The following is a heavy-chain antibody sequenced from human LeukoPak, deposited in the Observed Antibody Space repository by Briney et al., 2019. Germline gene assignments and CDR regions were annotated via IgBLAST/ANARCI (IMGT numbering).Heavy chain of an antibody. CDR2: ISPTGSTT. CDR1: GFSFSGHW. D-gene: IGHD3-22*01. CDR3: AKAVAGQGYYYDSSGYYSHGALDY. V-gene: IGHV3-74*01. Sequence: GGSLRLSCTASGFSFSGHWMHWARQLPGKGLVWVSRISPTGSTTSYADSVKGRFTVSRDNAKNTLYLQVNNLRAEDTAVYYCAKAVAGQGYYYDSSGYYSHGALDYWGQGTLVTVSS. J-gene: IGHJ4*02.